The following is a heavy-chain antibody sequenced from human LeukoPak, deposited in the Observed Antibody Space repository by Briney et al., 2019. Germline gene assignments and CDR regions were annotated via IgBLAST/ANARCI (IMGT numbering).Heavy chain of an antibody. CDR2: ISGSDST. J-gene: IGHJ4*02. D-gene: IGHD3-9*01. V-gene: IGHV3-23*01. CDR3: AKGVRFLDWWILDY. CDR1: XXXXXXFX. Sequence: GGSXRXXXXXSXXXXXXFXXSWVRXAPGKGLERVSAISGSDSTYYADSVKGRFTISRDNSKNTLYLQMNSLRAEDTAIYYCAKGVRFLDWWILDYWGQGSLVTVSS.